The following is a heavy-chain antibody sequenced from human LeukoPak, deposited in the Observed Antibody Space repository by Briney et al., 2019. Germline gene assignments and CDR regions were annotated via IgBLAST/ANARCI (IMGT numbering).Heavy chain of an antibody. CDR3: KSGGAAPGSFDN. CDR2: IKYDGDEE. CDR1: GFTFSDYW. V-gene: IGHV3-7*01. Sequence: GGSLRLSCAASGFTFSDYWMSWMRQAPGKGLEWVANIKYDGDEEYYVDSVKGRFTISRDNAKSSLYLQLNSLRVEDTAVYYCKSGGAAPGSFDNWGQGALVTVSP. D-gene: IGHD6-13*01. J-gene: IGHJ4*02.